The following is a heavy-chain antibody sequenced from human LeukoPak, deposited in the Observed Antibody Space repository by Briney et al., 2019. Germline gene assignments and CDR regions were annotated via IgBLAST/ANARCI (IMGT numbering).Heavy chain of an antibody. CDR3: ARGASSSWYVSFDY. J-gene: IGHJ4*02. CDR2: INPNSGGT. CDR1: GYTFTGYY. Sequence: GASVKVSCKASGYTFTGYYMHWVRQAPGQGLEWMGWINPNSGGTNYAQKFQGWVTMTRDTSVSTAYMELSRLRSDDTAVYYCARGASSSWYVSFDYWGQGTLVTVSS. V-gene: IGHV1-2*04. D-gene: IGHD6-13*01.